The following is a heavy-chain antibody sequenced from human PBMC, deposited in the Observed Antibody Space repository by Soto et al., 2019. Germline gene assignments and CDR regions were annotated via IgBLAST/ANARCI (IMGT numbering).Heavy chain of an antibody. CDR3: AREGGAVVVITDDAFDI. Sequence: GGSLRLSCAASGFTFSNYAMSWVRQAPGKGLEWVSAFSGSGDTTFYADSVKGRFTISRDNSKNTLYLQMNSLRAEDTAVYYCAREGGAVVVITDDAFDIWGQGTMVTVSS. CDR2: FSGSGDTT. D-gene: IGHD3-22*01. J-gene: IGHJ3*02. CDR1: GFTFSNYA. V-gene: IGHV3-23*01.